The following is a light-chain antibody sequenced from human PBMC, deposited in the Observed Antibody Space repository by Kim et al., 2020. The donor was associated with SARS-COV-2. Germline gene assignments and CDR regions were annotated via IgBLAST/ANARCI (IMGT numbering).Light chain of an antibody. J-gene: IGKJ4*01. V-gene: IGKV3-11*01. CDR2: DAS. CDR1: QSINTY. Sequence: EIVLTQSPATLSLSPGERATLSCRASQSINTYLAWYQQKPGQAPRLLIYDASKRATGIPARFSGSGSDTDFTLTISRLEPEDFAVYYCQQRSIWPLTFGGGTKVDIK. CDR3: QQRSIWPLT.